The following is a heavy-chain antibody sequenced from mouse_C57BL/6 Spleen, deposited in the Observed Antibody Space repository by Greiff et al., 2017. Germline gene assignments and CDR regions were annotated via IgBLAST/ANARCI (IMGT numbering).Heavy chain of an antibody. V-gene: IGHV1-82*01. CDR1: GYAFSSSW. Sequence: VQVVESGPELVKPGASVKISCKASGYAFSSSWMNWVKQRPGKGLEWIGRIYPGDGDTNYNGKFKGKATLTADKSSSTAYMQLSSLTSEDSAVYFCARDWDDFDYWGQGTTLTVSS. J-gene: IGHJ2*01. CDR3: ARDWDDFDY. D-gene: IGHD4-1*01. CDR2: IYPGDGDT.